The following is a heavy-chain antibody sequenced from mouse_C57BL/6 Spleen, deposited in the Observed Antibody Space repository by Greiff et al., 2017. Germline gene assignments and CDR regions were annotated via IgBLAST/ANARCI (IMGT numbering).Heavy chain of an antibody. V-gene: IGHV1-64*01. J-gene: IGHJ2*01. CDR1: GYTFTSNW. CDR3: ARPPYGSSYLYYFDY. D-gene: IGHD1-1*01. CDR2: IHPNSGST. Sequence: QVQLQQPGAELVKPGASVKLSCKASGYTFTSNWMHWVKQRPGQGLEWIGMIHPNSGSTNYNEKFKSKATLTVDKSSSTAYMQLSSLTSEDSAVYYCARPPYGSSYLYYFDYWGQGTTLTVSS.